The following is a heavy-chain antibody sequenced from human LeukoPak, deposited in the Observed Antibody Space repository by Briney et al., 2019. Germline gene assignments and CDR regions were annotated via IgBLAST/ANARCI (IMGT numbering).Heavy chain of an antibody. CDR1: GGSFSGYY. CDR3: ARGLRYRSGWYGY. D-gene: IGHD6-19*01. J-gene: IGHJ4*02. CDR2: INHSGST. V-gene: IGHV4-34*01. Sequence: PSGTLSLTCAVYGGSFSGYYWSWIRQPPGKGLEWIGEINHSGSTNYNPSLKSRVTISVDTSKNQFSLKLGSVTAAGTAVYYCARGLRYRSGWYGYWGQGTLVTVSS.